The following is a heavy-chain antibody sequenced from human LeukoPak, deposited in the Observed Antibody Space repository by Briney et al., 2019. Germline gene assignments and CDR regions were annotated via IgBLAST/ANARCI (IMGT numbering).Heavy chain of an antibody. Sequence: GGSLRLSCAASGSTFSSYAMSWVRQAPGKGLEWISAISGSGLTTYYADSVKGRFTISRDNSKNTLYLQMNSLRAEDTAVYYCAKDRLQYFDYWGQGTLVTVSS. J-gene: IGHJ4*02. CDR1: GSTFSSYA. D-gene: IGHD4-11*01. CDR2: ISGSGLTT. V-gene: IGHV3-23*01. CDR3: AKDRLQYFDY.